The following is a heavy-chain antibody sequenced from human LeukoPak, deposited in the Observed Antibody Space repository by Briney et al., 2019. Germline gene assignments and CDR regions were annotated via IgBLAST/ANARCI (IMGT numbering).Heavy chain of an antibody. Sequence: GGALKIFLAASGFIGSKNLIRWGRPGPGKGAEWGSIFSAGGSTYYADSVKGRFTISRDNSKNTMFLQMSSLRAEDTAIYYCAKAIDSRGYWYERGADYWGQGTLVTVSS. V-gene: IGHV3-53*01. CDR2: FSAGGST. J-gene: IGHJ4*02. CDR1: GFIGSKNL. D-gene: IGHD3-22*01. CDR3: AKAIDSRGYWYERGADY.